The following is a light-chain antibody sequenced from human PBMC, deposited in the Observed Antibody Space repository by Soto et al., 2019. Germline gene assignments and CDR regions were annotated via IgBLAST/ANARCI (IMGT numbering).Light chain of an antibody. CDR3: QQYDNSPIT. CDR1: QSVRDN. Sequence: QSPATLAVSPGEGATLSCRASQSVRDNLAWYQQKPGQAPRLLIYGTSTRATGIPARFSGTGSETDFTLTISRLEPEDFAVYYCQQYDNSPITFGQGTRLEIK. V-gene: IGKV3D-15*02. J-gene: IGKJ5*01. CDR2: GTS.